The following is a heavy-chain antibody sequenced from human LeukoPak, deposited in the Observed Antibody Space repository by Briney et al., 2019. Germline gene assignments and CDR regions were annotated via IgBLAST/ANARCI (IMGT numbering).Heavy chain of an antibody. CDR2: ISSSSSTI. V-gene: IGHV3-48*01. CDR1: GFTFSSYT. J-gene: IGHJ4*02. CDR3: ARDSSWYRY. D-gene: IGHD6-13*01. Sequence: GGSLRLSCAASGFTFSSYTMTWVRQAPGKGLEWVSYISSSSSTIYYADSVKGRFTISRDNAKNSLYLQMNSLRAEDTAVYYCARDSSWYRYRGQGTLVTVSS.